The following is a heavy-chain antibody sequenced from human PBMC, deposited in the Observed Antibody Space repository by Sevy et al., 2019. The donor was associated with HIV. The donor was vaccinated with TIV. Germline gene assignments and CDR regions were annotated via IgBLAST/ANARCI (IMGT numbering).Heavy chain of an antibody. V-gene: IGHV3-30*18. CDR3: AKTFYCTGGSCTGYFDY. CDR1: GFTFSSDG. D-gene: IGHD2-15*01. J-gene: IGHJ4*02. Sequence: GGSLRLSCAASGFTFSSDGMHWVRQAPGKGLEWVAVISYDGSNKYYADSVKGRFTISRDNSKNTLYLQMNSLRAEDTAVYYCAKTFYCTGGSCTGYFDYWGQGTLVTVSS. CDR2: ISYDGSNK.